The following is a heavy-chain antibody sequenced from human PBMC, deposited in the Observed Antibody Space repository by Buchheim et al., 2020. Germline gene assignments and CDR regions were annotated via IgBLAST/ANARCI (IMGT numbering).Heavy chain of an antibody. D-gene: IGHD6-6*01. CDR2: IIPIFGTA. CDR1: GGTFSSYA. J-gene: IGHJ6*03. V-gene: IGHV1-69*01. Sequence: QVQLVQSGAEVKKPGSSVKVSCKASGGTFSSYAISWVRQAPGQGLEWMGGIIPIFGTANYAQKFQGRVTITADESKSTALMELSSLRSEDTAVYYCARGSLYSSSEGGPGYYYYYMDVWGKGTT. CDR3: ARGSLYSSSEGGPGYYYYYMDV.